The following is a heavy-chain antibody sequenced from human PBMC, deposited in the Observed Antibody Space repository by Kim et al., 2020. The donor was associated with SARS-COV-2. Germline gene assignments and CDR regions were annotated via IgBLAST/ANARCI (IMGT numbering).Heavy chain of an antibody. CDR1: GGSISSSSYY. D-gene: IGHD2-21*02. V-gene: IGHV4-39*01. Sequence: SETLSLTCTVSGGSISSSSYYWGWIRQPPGKGLEWIGSIYYSGSTYYNPSLKSRVTISVDTSKNQFSLKLSSVTAADTAVYYCARSSGVTLFDYWGQGTLVTVSS. CDR3: ARSSGVTLFDY. J-gene: IGHJ4*02. CDR2: IYYSGST.